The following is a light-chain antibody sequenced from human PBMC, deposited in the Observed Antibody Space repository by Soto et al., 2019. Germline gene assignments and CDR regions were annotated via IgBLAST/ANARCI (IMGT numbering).Light chain of an antibody. CDR2: GAS. CDR1: QSVSSSY. J-gene: IGKJ1*01. Sequence: EIVLTQSPGTLSLSPGERATLSCRASQSVSSSYLAWYQQKPGQAPRVLIYGASSRATGIPDRFSGSGSGTHFTLTISRLEPEDFAVYYCQQYGSSPPWTFGQGTKVEIK. V-gene: IGKV3-20*01. CDR3: QQYGSSPPWT.